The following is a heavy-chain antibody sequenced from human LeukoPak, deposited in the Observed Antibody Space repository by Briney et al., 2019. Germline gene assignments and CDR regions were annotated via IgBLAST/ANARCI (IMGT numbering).Heavy chain of an antibody. CDR2: INQDGGEK. V-gene: IGHV3-7*03. J-gene: IGHJ6*04. CDR1: GFTFSSYL. D-gene: IGHD3-10*01. Sequence: GGSLRLSCAASGFTFSSYLMSWVREAPGGGLEWVANINQDGGEKYYVDSVKGGFTISRDNAKNSLYLQMNSLRAEDTAVYYCARVTVRGAAGNYGMDVWGKGTTVTVSS. CDR3: ARVTVRGAAGNYGMDV.